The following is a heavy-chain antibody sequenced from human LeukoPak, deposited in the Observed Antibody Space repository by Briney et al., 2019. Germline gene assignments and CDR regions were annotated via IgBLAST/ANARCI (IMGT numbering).Heavy chain of an antibody. CDR1: GYTFTSYG. Sequence: ASVKVSCKASGYTFTSYGISWVRQAPGQGLEWMGWISAYNGNTNYAQKLQGRVTMTTDTSTSTAYMELRSLRSDDTAVYYCAREYYYDSSGYTNWFDPWGQGTLVTVSS. J-gene: IGHJ5*02. V-gene: IGHV1-18*01. D-gene: IGHD3-22*01. CDR2: ISAYNGNT. CDR3: AREYYYDSSGYTNWFDP.